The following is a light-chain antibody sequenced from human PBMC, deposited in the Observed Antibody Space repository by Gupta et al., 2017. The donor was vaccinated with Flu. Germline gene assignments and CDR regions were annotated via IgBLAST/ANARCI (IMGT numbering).Light chain of an antibody. CDR1: QSIGTS. Sequence: IVLTQSPAFQSVTSKEKVTITCRASQSIGTSLHWYHQKPDQSPKLLIKSASQSISGVPSRFSGSGSGTDFTLNINRLEAEDAAAYYCHQSSSLPPTFGGGTKVEIK. V-gene: IGKV6D-21*02. J-gene: IGKJ4*01. CDR3: HQSSSLPPT. CDR2: SAS.